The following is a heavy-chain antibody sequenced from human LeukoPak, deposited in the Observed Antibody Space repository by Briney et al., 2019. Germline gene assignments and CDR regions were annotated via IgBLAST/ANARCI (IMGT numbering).Heavy chain of an antibody. CDR1: GGSISGINY. CDR3: ARNIVGANAMDV. Sequence: SGTLSLTCAVSGGSISGINYWSWIRQPPGKGLEWIGEFHHSGTNNYQPSLKSRVTISVDKSKNESSLVLSSVTAADTAVYYCARNIVGANAMDVWGKGSTVTVSS. J-gene: IGHJ6*04. D-gene: IGHD1-26*01. CDR2: FHHSGTN. V-gene: IGHV4-4*02.